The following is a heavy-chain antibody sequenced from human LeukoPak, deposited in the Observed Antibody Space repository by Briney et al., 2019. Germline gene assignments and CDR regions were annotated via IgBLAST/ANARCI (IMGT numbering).Heavy chain of an antibody. CDR3: AREVVVIDYYYYMDV. D-gene: IGHD2-21*01. CDR2: IYTSGST. CDR1: GGSLSSYY. V-gene: IGHV4-4*07. Sequence: SETLSLTCTVSGGSLSSYYWSWIRQPAGKGLEWIGRIYTSGSTNYSPSLMSRVTMSVDTSKNQFSLKLSSVTAADTAVYYCAREVVVIDYYYYMDVWGKGTTVTVSS. J-gene: IGHJ6*03.